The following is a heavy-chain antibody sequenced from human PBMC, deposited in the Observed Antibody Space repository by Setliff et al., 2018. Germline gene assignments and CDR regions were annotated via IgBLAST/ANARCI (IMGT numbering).Heavy chain of an antibody. V-gene: IGHV4-59*01. CDR3: AGGTIVAPGGYFYYTDV. CDR2: IYYSGT. CDR1: SASRSINTYY. J-gene: IGHJ6*03. D-gene: IGHD6-6*01. Sequence: SETLSLTCTVSSASRSINTYYWSWIRQPPGKGLDWVGNIYYSGTNYNPSLKSRVTISVDTSKHQISLKLNSVTAADTAVYYCAGGTIVAPGGYFYYTDVWGKGATVTVSS.